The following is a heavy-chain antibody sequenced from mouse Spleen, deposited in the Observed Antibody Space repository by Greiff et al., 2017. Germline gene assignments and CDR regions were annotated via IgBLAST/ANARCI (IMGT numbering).Heavy chain of an antibody. CDR2: INPYNGGT. D-gene: IGHD2-3*01. Sequence: EVQLQQSGPVLVKPGASVKMSCKASGYTFTDYYMNWVKQSHGKSLEWIGVINPYNGGTSYNQKFKGKATLTVDKSSSTAYMELNSLTSEDSAVYYCARSGWLLRAMDYWGQGTSVTVSS. CDR1: GYTFTDYY. V-gene: IGHV1-19*01. J-gene: IGHJ4*01. CDR3: ARSGWLLRAMDY.